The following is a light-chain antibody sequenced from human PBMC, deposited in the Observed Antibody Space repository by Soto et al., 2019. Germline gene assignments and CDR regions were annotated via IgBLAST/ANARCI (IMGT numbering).Light chain of an antibody. CDR1: QSRLHSNGYNY. CDR3: QQYYSTIWT. V-gene: IGKV2-28*01. Sequence: DIVRNQSPLSLSVTPGEPASISCRCSQSRLHSNGYNYLDWYLQKPGQSPQLXVYLGSTRASGVPDRFSGSGSGTDFTLTISSLKDEDVAVYYCQQYYSTIWTFGQGTKVDIK. J-gene: IGKJ1*01. CDR2: LGS.